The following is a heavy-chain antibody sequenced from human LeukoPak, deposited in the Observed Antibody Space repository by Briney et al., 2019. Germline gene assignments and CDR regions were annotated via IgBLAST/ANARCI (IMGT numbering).Heavy chain of an antibody. J-gene: IGHJ4*02. CDR3: ARGARYCSGGSCYEY. CDR2: MYYSGST. V-gene: IGHV4-59*01. CDR1: GGSISNYY. D-gene: IGHD2-15*01. Sequence: SETLSLTCTVSGGSISNYYWNRIRQPPGKGREWIGYMYYSGSTNYNPSLKSRVTISVDTSKNQFSLKLSSVTAADTAVYYCARGARYCSGGSCYEYWGQGTLVTVSS.